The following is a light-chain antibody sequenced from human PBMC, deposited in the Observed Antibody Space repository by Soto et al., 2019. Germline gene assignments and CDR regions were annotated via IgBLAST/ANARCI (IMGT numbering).Light chain of an antibody. CDR2: EVS. CDR3: SSYTSSSTWL. Sequence: QSALTQPASVSGSPGQSITISCTGTSSDVGAYNYVSWYQQHPGKAPKLMIYEVSNRPSGVSNRFSGSKSANTASLTISGLQYGDEADYYCSSYTSSSTWLFGGGTKLTVL. V-gene: IGLV2-14*03. J-gene: IGLJ3*02. CDR1: SSDVGAYNY.